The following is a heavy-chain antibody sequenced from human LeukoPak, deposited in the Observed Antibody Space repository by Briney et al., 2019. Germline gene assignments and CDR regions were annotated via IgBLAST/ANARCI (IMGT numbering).Heavy chain of an antibody. D-gene: IGHD3-3*01. CDR3: ARDSYYDFWSGSSFDY. J-gene: IGHJ4*02. V-gene: IGHV4-4*07. CDR1: GGSISNYC. CDR2: IYITGST. Sequence: SETLSLTCTVSGGSISNYCWSWIRQSAGKGLEWIGRIYITGSTNYNPSLKSRVSMSLDTSKNQLSLKLSSVTAADTAVYYCARDSYYDFWSGSSFDYWGQGTLVTVSS.